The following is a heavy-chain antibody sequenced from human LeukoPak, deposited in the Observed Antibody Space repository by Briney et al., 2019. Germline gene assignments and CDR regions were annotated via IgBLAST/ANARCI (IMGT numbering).Heavy chain of an antibody. D-gene: IGHD3-10*01. J-gene: IGHJ4*02. Sequence: GGSLRLSCPASGFTFSSYAMSWVRQAPGKGLEWVSAISGSGGSTYYADSVKGRFTISRDNSKNTLYLQMNSLRAEDTAVYYCAKLGYGSGSYSDYWGQGTLVTVSS. CDR1: GFTFSSYA. CDR2: ISGSGGST. CDR3: AKLGYGSGSYSDY. V-gene: IGHV3-23*01.